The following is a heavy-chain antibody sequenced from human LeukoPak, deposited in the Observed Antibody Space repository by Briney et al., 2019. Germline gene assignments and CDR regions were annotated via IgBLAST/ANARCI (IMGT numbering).Heavy chain of an antibody. Sequence: PSETLSLTCTVSGDSISSYYWSWVRQPAGKGLEWIGHIHPSGNTNYNPSLKSRVTLSVDTSKNQFSLNLSSVTAADTAVYYCARGPPPDFDYWGRGTLVTVSS. J-gene: IGHJ4*02. CDR3: ARGPPPDFDY. V-gene: IGHV4-4*07. CDR2: IHPSGNT. CDR1: GDSISSYY.